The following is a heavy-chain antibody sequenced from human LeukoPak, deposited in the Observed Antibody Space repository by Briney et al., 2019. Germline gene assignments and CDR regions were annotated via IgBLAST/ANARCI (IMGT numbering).Heavy chain of an antibody. CDR1: GGSFSGYY. CDR2: INHSGST. CDR3: ARPLVSPRRTYYDILTGSGWFDP. V-gene: IGHV4-34*01. D-gene: IGHD3-9*01. Sequence: PSETLPLTCAVYGGSFSGYYWSWIRQPPGKGLEWIGEINHSGSTNYNPSLKSRVTISVDTSKNQFSLKLSSVTAADTAVYYCARPLVSPRRTYYDILTGSGWFDPWGQGTLVTVSS. J-gene: IGHJ5*02.